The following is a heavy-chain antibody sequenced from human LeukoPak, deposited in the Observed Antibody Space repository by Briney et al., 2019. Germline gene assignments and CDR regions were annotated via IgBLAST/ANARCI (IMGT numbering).Heavy chain of an antibody. V-gene: IGHV4-38-2*02. CDR2: IYHSGST. CDR1: GYSISSGYY. CDR3: AREWSHLHYGGNFDY. D-gene: IGHD4-23*01. Sequence: PSETLSLTCAVSGYSISSGYYWGWIRQPPGKGLERIGSIYHSGSTYYNPSLKSRVTISVDTSKNQFSLKLSSVTAADTAVYYCAREWSHLHYGGNFDYWGQGTLVTVSS. J-gene: IGHJ4*02.